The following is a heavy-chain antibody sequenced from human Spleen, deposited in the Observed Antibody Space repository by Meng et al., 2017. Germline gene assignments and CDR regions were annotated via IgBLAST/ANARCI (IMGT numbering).Heavy chain of an antibody. CDR1: GFTFSSYA. J-gene: IGHJ3*01. V-gene: IGHV3-30*04. CDR2: ISYDGSNK. D-gene: IGHD1-26*01. Sequence: GESLKISCAASGFTFSSYAMHWVRQAPGKGLEWVAVISYDGSNKYYADSVKGRFTISRDNSKNTLYLQLNSLRAEDTAVYYCARDVGKTWGQGTMVTVAS. CDR3: ARDVGKT.